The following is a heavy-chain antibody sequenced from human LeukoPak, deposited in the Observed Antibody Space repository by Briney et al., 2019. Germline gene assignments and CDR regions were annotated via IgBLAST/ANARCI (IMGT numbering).Heavy chain of an antibody. J-gene: IGHJ4*02. V-gene: IGHV3-74*01. Sequence: PGGSLRLSCAASGFTFSNYWMHWIRQAPGKGLVWVSRITIDGSSTNYADSVKGRFTISRDNGKNTLYLQMNSLRAEDTAVYYCARGSTYYDSSGQVPFDYWGQGTLVTVSS. CDR3: ARGSTYYDSSGQVPFDY. CDR2: ITIDGSST. D-gene: IGHD3-22*01. CDR1: GFTFSNYW.